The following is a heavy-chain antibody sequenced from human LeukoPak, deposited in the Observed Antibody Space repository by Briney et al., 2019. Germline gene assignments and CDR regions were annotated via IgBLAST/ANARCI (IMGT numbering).Heavy chain of an antibody. Sequence: PSETLSLTCTVSGGSISSYYWSWIRQPPGKGLEWIGYIYYSGSTNYNPSLKSRVTISVDTSKNQFSLKLSSVTAADTAVYYCARGLNSSGYYYVSFFFDYRGQGTQGTVSS. J-gene: IGHJ4*02. CDR1: GGSISSYY. V-gene: IGHV4-59*01. CDR2: IYYSGST. D-gene: IGHD3-22*01. CDR3: ARGLNSSGYYYVSFFFDY.